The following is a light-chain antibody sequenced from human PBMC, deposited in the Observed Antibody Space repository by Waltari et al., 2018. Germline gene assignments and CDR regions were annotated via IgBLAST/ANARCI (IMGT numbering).Light chain of an antibody. J-gene: IGKJ5*01. CDR1: QSVSSK. Sequence: VTLSCRASQSVSSKLAWYQQKRGQAPRLLIYGASTRVSDVPDRFSGSGSGTEFILTISSLRSEDLAVYFCQQYHGWPLITFGQGTRLEIK. CDR2: GAS. CDR3: QQYHGWPLIT. V-gene: IGKV3-15*01.